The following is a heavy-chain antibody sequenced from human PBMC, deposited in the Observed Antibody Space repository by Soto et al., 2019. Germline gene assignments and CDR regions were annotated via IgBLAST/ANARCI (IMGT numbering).Heavy chain of an antibody. CDR3: AKATATGGGAFDI. CDR1: GFTCSSYD. V-gene: IGHV3-23*01. D-gene: IGHD2-8*02. Sequence: GGSLRLSCAASGFTCSSYDMSWVRQAPGKGLEWVSTILVGGSAHYPDSVKGRFTISRDNSKNTAFLQMNSLTAGDTAVYYCAKATATGGGAFDICGQGTVVTVSS. CDR2: ILVGGSA. J-gene: IGHJ3*02.